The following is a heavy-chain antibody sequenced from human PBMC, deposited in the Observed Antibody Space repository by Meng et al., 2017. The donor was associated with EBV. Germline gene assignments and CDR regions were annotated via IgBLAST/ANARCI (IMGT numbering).Heavy chain of an antibody. CDR2: VHYTGST. J-gene: IGHJ5*02. D-gene: IGHD6-19*01. CDR3: ARPFPSWQSPRLDPFGA. V-gene: IGHV4-39*01. Sequence: QLQLRESGPGPVKPSAPPSLTCAASGDSISSFYFWGWLRQPPGRGLEWIGSVHYTGSTYYSPSLKSRVTVSVDTSKNQFSLRLTSVTAADTAVYYCARPFPSWQSPRLDPFGAWGQGTLVTVSS. CDR1: GDSISSFYF.